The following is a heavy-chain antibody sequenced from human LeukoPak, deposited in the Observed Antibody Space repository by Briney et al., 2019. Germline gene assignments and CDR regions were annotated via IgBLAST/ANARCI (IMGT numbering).Heavy chain of an antibody. V-gene: IGHV3-23*01. CDR3: ATSDFYHSGRGGVSPSDH. Sequence: AGGSLRLSCAASGFTFSSYAMSWVRQAPGKGLEWVSAISGSGGSTYYVDSVKGRFTISRDNDKRSTYLQMNSLRAEDTAMYYCATSDFYHSGRGGVSPSDHWGQGTLVTVSS. J-gene: IGHJ4*02. CDR1: GFTFSSYA. D-gene: IGHD3-10*01. CDR2: ISGSGGST.